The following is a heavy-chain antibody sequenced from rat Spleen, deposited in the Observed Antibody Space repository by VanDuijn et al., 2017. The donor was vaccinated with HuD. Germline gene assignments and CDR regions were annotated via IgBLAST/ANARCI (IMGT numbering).Heavy chain of an antibody. CDR3: ARQNWPYYFDY. Sequence: EVQLVETGGGLVQPGKSLKLSCVASGFTFSSYWMYWIRQAPGEGLEWISSISPSGGTTYYRDSVKGRFTISRDNAKSTLYLQMDSLGSEDTATYYCARQNWPYYFDYWGQGVMVTVSS. V-gene: IGHV5-58*01. CDR2: ISPSGGTT. J-gene: IGHJ2*01. D-gene: IGHD5-1*01. CDR1: GFTFSSYW.